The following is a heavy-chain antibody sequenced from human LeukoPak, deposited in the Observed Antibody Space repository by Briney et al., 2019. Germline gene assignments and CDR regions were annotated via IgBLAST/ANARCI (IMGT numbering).Heavy chain of an antibody. V-gene: IGHV3-23*01. D-gene: IGHD3-22*01. CDR2: ISGSGGST. CDR1: GFTFSSYA. CDR3: ARRGNPYYYDSSGYYYGGYFDY. Sequence: PGGSLRLSCAASGFTFSSYAMSWVRQAPGKGLEWVSAISGSGGSTYYADSVKGRFTISRDNSKNTLYLQMNSLRAEDTAVYYCARRGNPYYYDSSGYYYGGYFDYWGQGTLVTVSS. J-gene: IGHJ4*02.